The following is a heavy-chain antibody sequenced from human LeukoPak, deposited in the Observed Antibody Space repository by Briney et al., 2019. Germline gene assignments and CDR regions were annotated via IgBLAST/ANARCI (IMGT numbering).Heavy chain of an antibody. CDR3: ARGRYSTTPGNDAFDI. V-gene: IGHV3-48*01. J-gene: IGHJ3*02. CDR2: ISSSSSTI. CDR1: GFTFSSYS. Sequence: GGSLRLSCAASGFTFSSYSMNWFRQAPGKGLEWVSYISSSSSTIYYADSVKGRFTISRDNAKNSLYLQMNSLRAEDTAVYYCARGRYSTTPGNDAFDIWGQGTMVTVSS. D-gene: IGHD6-13*01.